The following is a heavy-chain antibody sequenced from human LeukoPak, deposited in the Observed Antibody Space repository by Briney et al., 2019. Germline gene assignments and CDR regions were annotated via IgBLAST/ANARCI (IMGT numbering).Heavy chain of an antibody. CDR3: ARNPGSRGDWRRGGFFY. V-gene: IGHV4-34*01. CDR1: GGSFSGYY. CDR2: INHSGST. D-gene: IGHD2-21*02. J-gene: IGHJ4*02. Sequence: SETLSLTCAVYGGSFSGYYWSWIRQPPGKRLEWIGEINHSGSTNYNPSLKSRVTISVDTSKNQFSLKLSSVTAADTAVYYCARNPGSRGDWRRGGFFYWGQGTLVTVSS.